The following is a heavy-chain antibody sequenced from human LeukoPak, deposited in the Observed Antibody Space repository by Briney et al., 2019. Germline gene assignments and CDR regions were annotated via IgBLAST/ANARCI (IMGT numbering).Heavy chain of an antibody. CDR1: GFTFSSYD. J-gene: IGHJ4*02. V-gene: IGHV3-13*01. CDR3: AREGSLYGYHSFDS. Sequence: PGGSLRLSCAASGFTFSSYDMYWVRQATGYGLEWVSGIGTTGDTYYTGSVKGRFTISRENAKNSLYLQMSSLRAGDTAVYFCAREGSLYGYHSFDSWGQGTLVTVST. CDR2: IGTTGDT. D-gene: IGHD5-18*01.